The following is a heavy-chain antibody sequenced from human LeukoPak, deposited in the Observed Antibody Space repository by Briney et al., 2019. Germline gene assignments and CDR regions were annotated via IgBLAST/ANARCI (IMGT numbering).Heavy chain of an antibody. CDR3: ARGYYDFWSGYGPYFDY. CDR2: IYYSGST. Sequence: SETLSLXCTVSGGSISSYYWNWIRQPPGKELEWIGYIYYSGSTNYNPSLKSRVTISVDTSKNQFSLKLSSVTAADTAVYYCARGYYDFWSGYGPYFDYWGQGTLVTVSS. CDR1: GGSISSYY. V-gene: IGHV4-59*01. D-gene: IGHD3-3*01. J-gene: IGHJ4*02.